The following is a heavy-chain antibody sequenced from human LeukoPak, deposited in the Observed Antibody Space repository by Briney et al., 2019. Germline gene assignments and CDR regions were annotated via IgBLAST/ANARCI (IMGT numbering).Heavy chain of an antibody. CDR1: GFTFSSYA. D-gene: IGHD3-22*01. Sequence: GGSLRLSCAASGFTFSSYAMSWVRQAPGKGLEWVSAISGSGGSTYCADSVKGRFTISRDNSKSTLYLQMNSLRAEDTAVYYCAKVKAVGYYYDSSGYRLHAFDIWGQGTMVTVSS. CDR2: ISGSGGST. V-gene: IGHV3-23*01. J-gene: IGHJ3*02. CDR3: AKVKAVGYYYDSSGYRLHAFDI.